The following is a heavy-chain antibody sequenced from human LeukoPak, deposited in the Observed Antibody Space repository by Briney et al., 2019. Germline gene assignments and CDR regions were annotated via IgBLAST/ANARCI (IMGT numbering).Heavy chain of an antibody. D-gene: IGHD2-2*02. CDR2: ISAYNGNT. CDR3: ARDIVVVPAAISLDY. CDR1: GYTFTSYG. J-gene: IGHJ4*02. Sequence: ASVKVSCKASGYTFTSYGISWVRQAPGQGLEWMGWISAYNGNTNYAQKLQGRVTMTTDTSTSTAYMELRSLRSDDTAVYYCARDIVVVPAAISLDYWGQGTPVTVSS. V-gene: IGHV1-18*01.